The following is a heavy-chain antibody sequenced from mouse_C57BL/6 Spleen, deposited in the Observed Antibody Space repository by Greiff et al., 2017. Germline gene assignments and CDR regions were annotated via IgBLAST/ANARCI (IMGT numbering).Heavy chain of an antibody. Sequence: VQLQQSGAELVRPGASVKLSCKASGYTFTGYWINWVKQRPGHGLEWIGKIYPGSGSTYYNEKFKGKATLTAEKSSSTAYMQLSSLTSEYSAVYFCSSVDYYAMDYWGQGTSVTVSS. D-gene: IGHD1-1*01. CDR2: IYPGSGST. J-gene: IGHJ4*01. V-gene: IGHV1-76*01. CDR3: SSVDYYAMDY. CDR1: GYTFTGYW.